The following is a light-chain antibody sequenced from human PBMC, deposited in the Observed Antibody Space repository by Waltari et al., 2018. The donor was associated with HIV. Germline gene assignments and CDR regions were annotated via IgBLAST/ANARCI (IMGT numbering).Light chain of an antibody. J-gene: IGKJ4*01. CDR3: QQYYGIPLT. CDR2: AAS. V-gene: IGKV1-NL1*01. CDR1: QGISNS. Sequence: DIQMTQSPSSLSASVGDRVTISCRASQGISNSLAWYQRKPGVAPKLLIYAASKLEDGVQSRFSGSGSGADYTLTVSSLQPEDFATYYCQQYYGIPLTFGGGTKVEIK.